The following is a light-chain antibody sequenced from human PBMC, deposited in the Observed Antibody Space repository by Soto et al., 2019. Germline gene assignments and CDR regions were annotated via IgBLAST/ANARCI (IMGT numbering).Light chain of an antibody. CDR2: GAS. J-gene: IGKJ1*01. Sequence: EIVLTQSPGTLSLSPGERATLSCRASQSVSSSYLAWYQQKPGQALRLLIYGASTRATGIPDRFSGSGSGTDFTLTISRLEPEDFAVYYCQQYASSPWTFGQGTKVEIK. CDR3: QQYASSPWT. V-gene: IGKV3-20*01. CDR1: QSVSSSY.